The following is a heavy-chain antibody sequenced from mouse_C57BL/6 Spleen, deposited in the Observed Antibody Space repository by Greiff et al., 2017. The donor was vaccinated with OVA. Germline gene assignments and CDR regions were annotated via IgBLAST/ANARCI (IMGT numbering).Heavy chain of an antibody. CDR3: ARRDYGSSYVIDY. CDR2: ISSGSSTI. CDR1: GFTFSDYG. D-gene: IGHD1-1*01. Sequence: EVKLVESGGGLVKPGGSLKLSCAASGFTFSDYGMHWVRQAPEKGLEWVAYISSGSSTIYYADTVKGRFTISRDNAKNTLFLQMTSLRSEDTAMYYCARRDYGSSYVIDYWGQGTTLTVSS. V-gene: IGHV5-17*01. J-gene: IGHJ2*01.